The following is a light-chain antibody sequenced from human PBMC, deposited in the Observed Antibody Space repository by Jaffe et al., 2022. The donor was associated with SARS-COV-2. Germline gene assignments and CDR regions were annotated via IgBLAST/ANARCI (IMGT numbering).Light chain of an antibody. Sequence: QSALTQPASVSGSPGQSITISCTGTSSDVGGYNYVSWYQQHPAKVPKLMIYDVNNRPSGVSNRFSGSKSGNTASLTISGLQAEDEADYYCSSYTSSSTQVFGGGTKLTVL. J-gene: IGLJ2*01. V-gene: IGLV2-14*01. CDR2: DVN. CDR3: SSYTSSSTQV. CDR1: SSDVGGYNY.